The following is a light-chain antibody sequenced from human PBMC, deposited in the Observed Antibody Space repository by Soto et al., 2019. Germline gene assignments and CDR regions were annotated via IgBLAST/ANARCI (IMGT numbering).Light chain of an antibody. Sequence: IQMTQSPSSLSASVGDRVTITCRARQGIRSDLAWYQQKPGKAPNLLIYAASSLQGGVPSRFSGSGSGTDFTLTISSLQPEDFATYYCLHDYNYPRTFGQGTKVDIK. V-gene: IGKV1-6*01. CDR2: AAS. J-gene: IGKJ1*01. CDR1: QGIRSD. CDR3: LHDYNYPRT.